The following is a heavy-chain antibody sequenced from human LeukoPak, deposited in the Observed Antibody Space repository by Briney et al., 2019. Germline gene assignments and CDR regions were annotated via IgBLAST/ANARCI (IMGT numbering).Heavy chain of an antibody. V-gene: IGHV4-39*07. CDR1: GGSISSSSYY. J-gene: IGHJ4*02. Sequence: SETLSLTCTVSGGSISSSSYYWGWIRQPPGKGLEWIGSIYYSGSTYYNPSLKSRVTISVDTSKNQFSLKLSSVTAADTAVYYCARGHKAAAGPPFFDYWGQGTLVTVSS. D-gene: IGHD6-13*01. CDR2: IYYSGST. CDR3: ARGHKAAAGPPFFDY.